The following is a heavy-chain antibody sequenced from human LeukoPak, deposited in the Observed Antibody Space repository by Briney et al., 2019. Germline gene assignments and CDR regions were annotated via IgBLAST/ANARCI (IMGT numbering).Heavy chain of an antibody. CDR2: IYYSGST. V-gene: IGHV4-39*07. D-gene: IGHD4-17*01. J-gene: IGHJ5*02. CDR1: GGSISSSSYY. CDR3: ARASTFDYGDYEVDWFDP. Sequence: PSETLSLTCTVSGGSISSSSYYWGWIRQPPGKGLEWIGSIYYSGSTYYNPSLKSRVTISVDTSKNQFSLKLSSVTAADTAVYYCARASTFDYGDYEVDWFDPWGQGTLVTVSS.